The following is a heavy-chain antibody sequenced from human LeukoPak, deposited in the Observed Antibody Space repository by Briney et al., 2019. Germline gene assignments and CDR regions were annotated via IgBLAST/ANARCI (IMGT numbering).Heavy chain of an antibody. CDR3: ARVGEGLGPADSGWFEEDSFDAFDI. D-gene: IGHD6-19*01. V-gene: IGHV4-4*07. CDR1: GGSIIGYY. Sequence: PSETLSLTCTVSGGSIIGYYWSWIRQPAGKGLEWIGRIHTSGSTNYNPSLKSRVTMSVDTSKNQFSLKLNSVTAADTAAYFCARVGEGLGPADSGWFEEDSFDAFDIWGQGTMVTVSS. J-gene: IGHJ3*02. CDR2: IHTSGST.